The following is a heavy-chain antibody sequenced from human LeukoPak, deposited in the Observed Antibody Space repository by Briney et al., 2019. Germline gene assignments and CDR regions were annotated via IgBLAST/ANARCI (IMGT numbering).Heavy chain of an antibody. Sequence: KSSETLSLTCTVSGGSISSYYWSWIRQPPGKGLEWIGYIYYSGSTNYNPSLKSRVTISVDTSKNQFSLKLSSVTAADTAVYYCARDRAAAGTNYYYYMDVWGKGTTVTVSS. V-gene: IGHV4-59*12. CDR1: GGSISSYY. J-gene: IGHJ6*03. CDR3: ARDRAAAGTNYYYYMDV. CDR2: IYYSGST. D-gene: IGHD6-13*01.